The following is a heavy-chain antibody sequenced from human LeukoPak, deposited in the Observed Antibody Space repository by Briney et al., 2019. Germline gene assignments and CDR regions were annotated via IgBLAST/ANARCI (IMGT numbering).Heavy chain of an antibody. J-gene: IGHJ4*02. V-gene: IGHV4-34*01. D-gene: IGHD2-2*01. CDR1: GGSFSGYY. Sequence: SETLSLTCAVYGGSFSGYYWSWIRQPPGKGLERIGEINHSGSTNYNPSLKSRVTISVDTSKNQFSLKLSSVTAADTAVYYCTRSVGYCSSTSCYPYYFDYWGQGTLVTVSS. CDR3: TRSVGYCSSTSCYPYYFDY. CDR2: INHSGST.